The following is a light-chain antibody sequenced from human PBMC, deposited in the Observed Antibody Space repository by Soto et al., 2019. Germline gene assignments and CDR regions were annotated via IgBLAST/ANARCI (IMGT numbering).Light chain of an antibody. J-gene: IGKJ1*01. V-gene: IGKV3-15*01. CDR2: GAS. Sequence: EILLTESPGTLSLSPGERATLSCRASQSVSSSYLAWYQQNPGQAPRLLTYGASTRATGIPARFSGSGSGTEFTLTISSLQPEDFEVYYCQQYYNWPRTFGQGTKVDI. CDR1: QSVSSSY. CDR3: QQYYNWPRT.